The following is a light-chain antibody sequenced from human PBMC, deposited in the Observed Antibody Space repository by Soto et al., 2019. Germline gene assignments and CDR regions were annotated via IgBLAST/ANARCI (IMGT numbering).Light chain of an antibody. CDR1: QSVSSN. Sequence: EIVMTQSPATLSVSPGERATLSCRASQSVSSNLAWYQQKPGQAPRLLIYGASTRATGIPARFSGSGSGTEFTLTISGLEPEDFAVYYCQQRYSWPLTFGGGTKVDIK. J-gene: IGKJ4*01. CDR2: GAS. CDR3: QQRYSWPLT. V-gene: IGKV3-15*01.